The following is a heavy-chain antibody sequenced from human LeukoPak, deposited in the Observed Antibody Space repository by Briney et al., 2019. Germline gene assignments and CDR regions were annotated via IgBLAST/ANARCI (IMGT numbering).Heavy chain of an antibody. J-gene: IGHJ2*01. D-gene: IGHD6-13*01. Sequence: SETLSLTCTVSGGSISGYYWSWIRQPPGKGLEWIGYIYYSGSTNYNPSLKSRVTISVDTSENQFSLKLSSVTAADTAVYFCARQASWLPYFDLWGRGTLVTVFS. CDR3: ARQASWLPYFDL. V-gene: IGHV4-59*08. CDR1: GGSISGYY. CDR2: IYYSGST.